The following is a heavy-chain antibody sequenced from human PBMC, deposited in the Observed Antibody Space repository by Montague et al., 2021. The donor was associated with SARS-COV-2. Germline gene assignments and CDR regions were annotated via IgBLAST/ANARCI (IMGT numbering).Heavy chain of an antibody. CDR2: INHSGST. Sequence: SETLSLTCAVYGGSFSGYYWSWIRQPPGKGLEWIGEINHSGSTNYNPSLKSRVTISVDTSENQFSLKLSSVTAADTAVYYCARWYYYDSSGYYRWGQGTLVTVSS. CDR3: ARWYYYDSSGYYR. D-gene: IGHD3-22*01. J-gene: IGHJ4*02. V-gene: IGHV4-34*01. CDR1: GGSFSGYY.